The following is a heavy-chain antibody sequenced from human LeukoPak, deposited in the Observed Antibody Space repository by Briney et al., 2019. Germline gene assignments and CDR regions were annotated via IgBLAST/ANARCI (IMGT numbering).Heavy chain of an antibody. CDR1: GNTFSRNW. J-gene: IGHJ4*02. V-gene: IGHV3-7*01. CDR3: TRIDGD. D-gene: IGHD3-10*01. CDR2: IKEDGSER. Sequence: GGALRLSCVASGNTFSRNWMSWVGQAPGKGLEGVANIKEDGSERYYVDSVKGRFTISRDNAKNSLYLQMNSLRAEDTAVYYCTRIDGDWGQGTLVTVSS.